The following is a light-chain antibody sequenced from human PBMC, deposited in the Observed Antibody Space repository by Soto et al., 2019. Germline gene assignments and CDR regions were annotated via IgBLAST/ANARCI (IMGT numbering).Light chain of an antibody. Sequence: EIVMTQSPDILSVSPGERATLSCRAGQGVTSSSIAWHQQKPGQAPRLLIYGASSRATGIPDRFSGSGSGTDFTLTISRLESEDSAVYYCHHYDSSPGLTFGGGTKVDIK. CDR1: QGVTSSS. CDR3: HHYDSSPGLT. V-gene: IGKV3-20*01. J-gene: IGKJ4*01. CDR2: GAS.